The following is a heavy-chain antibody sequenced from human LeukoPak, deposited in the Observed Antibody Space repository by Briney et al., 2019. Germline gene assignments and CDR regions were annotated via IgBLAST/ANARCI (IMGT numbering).Heavy chain of an antibody. J-gene: IGHJ1*01. Sequence: GGSLRLSCAASGLTFSSYAMSWVRQAPGKGLEWVSAISGSGGSTYYADSVKGRFTISRDNSKNTLYLQMNSLRAEDTAVYYCAKVSEVHYYDSSGYRPFQHWGQGTLVTVSS. V-gene: IGHV3-23*01. CDR2: ISGSGGST. D-gene: IGHD3-22*01. CDR3: AKVSEVHYYDSSGYRPFQH. CDR1: GLTFSSYA.